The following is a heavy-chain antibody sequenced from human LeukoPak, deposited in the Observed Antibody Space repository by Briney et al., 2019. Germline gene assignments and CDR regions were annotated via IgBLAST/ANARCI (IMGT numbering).Heavy chain of an antibody. CDR2: IYYSGST. Sequence: PSETLSLTCTVSGGSISSYCWSWIRQPPGKGLEWIGYIYYSGSTNYNPSLKSRVTISVDTSKNQFSLKLSSVTAADTAVYYCARDIPLPYSSGVGFDYWGQGTLVTVSS. V-gene: IGHV4-59*01. CDR3: ARDIPLPYSSGVGFDY. D-gene: IGHD6-19*01. CDR1: GGSISSYC. J-gene: IGHJ4*02.